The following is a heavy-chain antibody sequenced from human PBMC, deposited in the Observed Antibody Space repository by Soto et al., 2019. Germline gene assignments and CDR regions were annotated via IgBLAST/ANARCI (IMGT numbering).Heavy chain of an antibody. CDR2: ISGSGSST. V-gene: IGHV3-23*01. CDR1: GFTFSSYA. D-gene: IGHD1-1*01. J-gene: IGHJ4*02. CDR3: AKRATGTYFDY. Sequence: PGXSLRLSCAASGFTFSSYAMSCVRQAPGKGLEWVSVISGSGSSTYYADSVKGRFTISRDNSKNTLYLQMNSLRAEDTAVYYCAKRATGTYFDYWGPGTLVTVSS.